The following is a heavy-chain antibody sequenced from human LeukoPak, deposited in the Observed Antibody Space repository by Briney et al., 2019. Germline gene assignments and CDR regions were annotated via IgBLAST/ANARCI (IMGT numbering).Heavy chain of an antibody. V-gene: IGHV5-51*01. D-gene: IGHD6-19*01. CDR3: ARHDSSGTDY. CDR1: GYSFTTYW. Sequence: GESLKISCKGYGYSFTTYWIGWVRQMPGKGLEWMGISYPGDSDTRYSPSFQGQVTISDDKSISTAYLQWSSPKVSDTAMYYCARHDSSGTDYWGQGTLVTVSS. J-gene: IGHJ4*02. CDR2: SYPGDSDT.